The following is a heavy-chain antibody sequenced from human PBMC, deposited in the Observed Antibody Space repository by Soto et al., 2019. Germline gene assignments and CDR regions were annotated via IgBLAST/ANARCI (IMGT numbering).Heavy chain of an antibody. CDR2: LYWDDDK. Sequence: QITLKESGPTLVKPTQTLTLTCTFSGFSLSTIGVGVGWIRQPPGKALEWLALLYWDDDKRYSPSLKSRLTVTKDTSKTQVVLTMPNMDPVDTATYYCVQSRCGGDCLQSYSSHSYYGLDVWGQGTTVTVSS. CDR3: VQSRCGGDCLQSYSSHSYYGLDV. J-gene: IGHJ6*02. CDR1: GFSLSTIGVG. V-gene: IGHV2-5*02. D-gene: IGHD2-21*02.